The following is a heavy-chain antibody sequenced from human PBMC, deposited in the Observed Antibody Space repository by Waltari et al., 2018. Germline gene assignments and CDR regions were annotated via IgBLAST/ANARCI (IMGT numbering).Heavy chain of an antibody. Sequence: WVRQASGKGLEWVGRIRSKANSYATAYAASVKGRFTISRDDSKNTAYLQMDSLKTEDTAVYYCSRETISGSYEDHWGQGTLVTVSS. CDR2: IRSKANSYAT. J-gene: IGHJ4*02. D-gene: IGHD1-26*01. V-gene: IGHV3-73*01. CDR3: SRETISGSYEDH.